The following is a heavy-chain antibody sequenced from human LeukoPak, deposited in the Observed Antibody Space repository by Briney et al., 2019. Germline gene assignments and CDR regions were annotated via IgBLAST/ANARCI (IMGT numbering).Heavy chain of an antibody. CDR2: IYSGGST. Sequence: AGGSLRLSCAASGFTVSSNYMSWVRQAPGKGLEWVSVIYSGGSTYYADSVKGRFTISRDNSKNTLYLQMNSLRAEDTAVYYCARAIGYSGSYYFDYWGQGTLVTVSS. CDR3: ARAIGYSGSYYFDY. V-gene: IGHV3-66*01. CDR1: GFTVSSNY. D-gene: IGHD1-26*01. J-gene: IGHJ4*02.